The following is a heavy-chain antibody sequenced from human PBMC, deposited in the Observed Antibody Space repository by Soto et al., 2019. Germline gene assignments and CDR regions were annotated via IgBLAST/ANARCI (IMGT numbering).Heavy chain of an antibody. CDR2: ISAYNGNT. V-gene: IGHV1-18*01. J-gene: IGHJ6*02. CDR3: ARDQDSSSYYYYGMDV. Sequence: ASVKVSCKASGYTFTSYGISWVRQAPGQGLEWMGWISAYNGNTNYAQELQGRVTMTTDTSTSTAYMELRSLRSDDTAVYYCARDQDSSSYYYYGMDVWGQGTTVTVSS. D-gene: IGHD6-13*01. CDR1: GYTFTSYG.